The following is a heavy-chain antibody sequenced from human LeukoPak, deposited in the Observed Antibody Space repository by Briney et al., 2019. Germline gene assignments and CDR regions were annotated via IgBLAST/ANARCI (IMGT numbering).Heavy chain of an antibody. Sequence: AASVKVSCKASGGTFSSYAISWVRQAPGQGLEWMGRIIPILGIANYAQKFQGRVTITADKSTSTAYMELSSLRSEDTAVYYCAMQQWVYALPLNWGQGTLVTVSS. D-gene: IGHD1-26*01. CDR2: IIPILGIA. CDR3: AMQQWVYALPLN. J-gene: IGHJ4*02. CDR1: GGTFSSYA. V-gene: IGHV1-69*04.